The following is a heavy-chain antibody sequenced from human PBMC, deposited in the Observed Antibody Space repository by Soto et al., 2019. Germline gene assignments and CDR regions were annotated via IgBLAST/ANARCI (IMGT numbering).Heavy chain of an antibody. V-gene: IGHV3-23*01. Sequence: GGSLRLSCAASGFTFSDYAMTWVRQAPGKGLGWVSGLNGSGGSTSSADSVKGRFTISRDNSRNTLDLQLDSLKVEDAAIYYCSKDRVSEHTSGLPQGHWGHGTLVTVSS. CDR2: LNGSGGST. CDR1: GFTFSDYA. CDR3: SKDRVSEHTSGLPQGH. D-gene: IGHD5-12*01. J-gene: IGHJ4*01.